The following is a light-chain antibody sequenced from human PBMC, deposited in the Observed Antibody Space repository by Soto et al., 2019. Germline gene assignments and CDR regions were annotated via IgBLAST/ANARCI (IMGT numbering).Light chain of an antibody. J-gene: IGKJ4*01. V-gene: IGKV3-11*01. Sequence: EIVLTQSPATLSLSPGERATLSCRASQSVSSYLAWYQQKPGQAPRLLIYDASNRATGMPASFSGSGSGTDVTLPISSREPELFAVYYCQQRSYWSPTFGGPTKVEI. CDR2: DAS. CDR1: QSVSSY. CDR3: QQRSYWSPT.